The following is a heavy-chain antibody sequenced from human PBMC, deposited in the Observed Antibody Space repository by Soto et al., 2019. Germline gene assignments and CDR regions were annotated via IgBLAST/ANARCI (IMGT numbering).Heavy chain of an antibody. Sequence: SGNLSLTCTVSGGSISSYYWSWIRQPAGKGLEWIGRIYTSGSTNYNPSLKSRVTMSVDTSKNQFSLKLSSVTAADTAVYYCARGRGASTVTTANDWFDPWGQGTLVTVS. D-gene: IGHD4-17*01. V-gene: IGHV4-4*07. CDR3: ARGRGASTVTTANDWFDP. J-gene: IGHJ5*02. CDR2: IYTSGST. CDR1: GGSISSYY.